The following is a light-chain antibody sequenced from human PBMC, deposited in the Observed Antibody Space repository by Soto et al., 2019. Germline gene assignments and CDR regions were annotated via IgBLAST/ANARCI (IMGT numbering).Light chain of an antibody. V-gene: IGKV3-20*01. J-gene: IGKJ2*01. CDR3: QQYDTSPAMYT. CDR2: GTS. Sequence: EIVLTQSPGTLSLSPGERATLSCRSSQSVINTYLAWYQQKPGQAPRLVIYGTSSRATGIPDRFSGSGSGTDFTLTISRLEPDDFAVYYCQQYDTSPAMYTFGQGTKLEIK. CDR1: QSVINTY.